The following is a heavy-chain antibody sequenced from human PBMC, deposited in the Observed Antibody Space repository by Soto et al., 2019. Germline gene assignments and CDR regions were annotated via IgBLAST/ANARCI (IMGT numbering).Heavy chain of an antibody. D-gene: IGHD2-21*02. CDR2: IYYSGRT. J-gene: IGHJ5*02. Sequence: QLQLQESGPGLVKPSETLSHTCTVSGGSIRSSSYYWGWIRQPPGKGLEWIGSIYYSGRTYYNPSLKSRVHVSVDTSKTQFSLKLSSVTAADTAVYYCARHAANSMVVTPGPWGQGTLVTVSS. CDR3: ARHAANSMVVTPGP. V-gene: IGHV4-39*01. CDR1: GGSIRSSSYY.